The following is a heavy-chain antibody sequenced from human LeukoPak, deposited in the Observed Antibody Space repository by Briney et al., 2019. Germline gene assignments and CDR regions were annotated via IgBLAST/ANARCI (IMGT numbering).Heavy chain of an antibody. J-gene: IGHJ6*03. CDR1: GGTFSSYA. D-gene: IGHD6-6*01. CDR3: ARDWGDSSSLLSHYYYMDV. CDR2: IIPIFGTA. Sequence: APVKVSCKASGGTFSSYAISWVRQAPGQGLEWMGGIIPIFGTANYAQKFQGRVTITADESTSPAYMELSSLRSEDTAVYYCARDWGDSSSLLSHYYYMDVWGKGTTVTVSS. V-gene: IGHV1-69*13.